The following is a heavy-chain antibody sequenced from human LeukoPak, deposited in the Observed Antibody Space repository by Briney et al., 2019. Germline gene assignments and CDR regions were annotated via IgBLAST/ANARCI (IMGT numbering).Heavy chain of an antibody. Sequence: SVKVSCKVSGYTLTELSMHWVRQAPGKGREWMGGFDPEDGETIYAQKFQGRVTMTEDTSTDTAYMELSSLRSEDTAVYYCATVGYSGYDRGDAFDIWGQGTMVTVSS. V-gene: IGHV1-24*01. CDR1: GYTLTELS. D-gene: IGHD5-12*01. CDR2: FDPEDGET. CDR3: ATVGYSGYDRGDAFDI. J-gene: IGHJ3*02.